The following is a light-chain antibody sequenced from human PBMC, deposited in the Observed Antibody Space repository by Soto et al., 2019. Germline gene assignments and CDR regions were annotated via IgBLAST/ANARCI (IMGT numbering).Light chain of an antibody. CDR2: EAS. J-gene: IGKJ4*01. Sequence: DIQMTQSPSTLSASVGDRVTITCRASQSISTWLAWYQQKSGKAPKLLIYEASSLGSGVPSRFSGSGSGTDFTLTISSLQPEDVATYYCQKYNSAPLTFGGGTKVDIK. V-gene: IGKV1-5*03. CDR1: QSISTW. CDR3: QKYNSAPLT.